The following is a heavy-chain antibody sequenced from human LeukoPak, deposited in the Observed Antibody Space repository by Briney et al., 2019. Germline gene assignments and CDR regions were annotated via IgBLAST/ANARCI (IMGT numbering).Heavy chain of an antibody. D-gene: IGHD3-10*01. Sequence: ASVKVSCKVSGHTLTELSMHWVRQAPGKGLEWMGGFDPEDRETIYAQKFQGRVTMTEGTSTDTAYMELSSLRSEDTAVYYCATDAPALVVRGVIIATPIGSHWGQGTLVTVSS. CDR2: FDPEDRET. CDR1: GHTLTELS. V-gene: IGHV1-24*01. CDR3: ATDAPALVVRGVIIATPIGSH. J-gene: IGHJ4*02.